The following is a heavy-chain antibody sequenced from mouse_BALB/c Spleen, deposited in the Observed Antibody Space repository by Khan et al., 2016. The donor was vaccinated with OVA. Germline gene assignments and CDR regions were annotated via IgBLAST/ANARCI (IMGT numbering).Heavy chain of an antibody. V-gene: IGHV14-1*02. D-gene: IGHD2-3*01. CDR3: TRSILLYFDY. Sequence: VQLQQSGAELVRPGALVKLSCKGSGFNIKDYCIQWVKQRPERGLEWIGWIDPENGNRIYDPKFQGKGRITADTSSNTDYLQLSSRTSEDTTFYYCTRSILLYFDYWGQGTTLTVSS. CDR1: GFNIKDYC. CDR2: IDPENGNR. J-gene: IGHJ2*01.